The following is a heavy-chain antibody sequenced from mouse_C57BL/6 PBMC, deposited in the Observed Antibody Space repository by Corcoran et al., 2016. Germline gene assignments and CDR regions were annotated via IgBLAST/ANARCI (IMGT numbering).Heavy chain of an antibody. J-gene: IGHJ4*01. CDR2: INPNNGGT. D-gene: IGHD1-1*01. CDR1: GYTFTDYY. V-gene: IGHV1-26*01. Sequence: EVQLQQSGPELVKPGASVKISCKASGYTFTDYYMNWVKQSHGKSLEWIGDINPNNGGTSYNQKFKGKATLTVDKSSSTAYMELRSLTSEDSAVYYCVREDYYGSRDAMDYWGQGTSVTVSS. CDR3: VREDYYGSRDAMDY.